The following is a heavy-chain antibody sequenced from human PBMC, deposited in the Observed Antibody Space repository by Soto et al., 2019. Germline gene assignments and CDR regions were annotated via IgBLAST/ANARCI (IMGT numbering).Heavy chain of an antibody. Sequence: QVQLVESWGGVVQPGRSLRLSCAASGFTLSSYAMHWCRQAPGKGLGWVAVISTAGSNKYYADAVKGQFTITRDNSKHTLYLQMTALRAENPAVYYCASESESGAFDIWGQGTMVTVSS. D-gene: IGHD1-26*01. CDR1: GFTLSSYA. J-gene: IGHJ3*02. CDR2: ISTAGSNK. V-gene: IGHV3-30-3*01. CDR3: ASESESGAFDI.